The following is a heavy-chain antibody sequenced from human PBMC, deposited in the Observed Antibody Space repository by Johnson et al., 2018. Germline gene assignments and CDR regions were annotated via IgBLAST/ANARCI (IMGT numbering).Heavy chain of an antibody. J-gene: IGHJ3*02. V-gene: IGHV3-30*03. CDR2: ISYDGSNK. D-gene: IGHD2-15*01. CDR3: ARGGYCSGGSCYSFVAFDI. CDR1: GFTFSSYG. Sequence: QVQLVQSGGGVVQPGRSLRLSCAASGFTFSSYGMHWVRQAPGKGLEWVAVISYDGSNKYYADSVKGRFTISRDNSKNTLYLQMGSLRGEDMAVYYCARGGYCSGGSCYSFVAFDIWGQGTMVTVSS.